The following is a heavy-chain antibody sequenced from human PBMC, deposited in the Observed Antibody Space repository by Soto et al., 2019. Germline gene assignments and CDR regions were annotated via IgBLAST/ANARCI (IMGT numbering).Heavy chain of an antibody. CDR1: GGSISSSNW. CDR2: INHSGST. Sequence: SETLSLTCAVSGGSISSSNWWSWVRQPPGKGLEWIGEINHSGSTNYNPSLKSRVTISVDTSKNQFSLKLSSVTAADTAVYYCARDGSGSRYWGQGALVTVSS. D-gene: IGHD3-10*01. V-gene: IGHV4-4*02. J-gene: IGHJ4*02. CDR3: ARDGSGSRY.